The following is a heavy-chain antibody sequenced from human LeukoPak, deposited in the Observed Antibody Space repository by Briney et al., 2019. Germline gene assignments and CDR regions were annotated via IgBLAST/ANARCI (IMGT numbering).Heavy chain of an antibody. J-gene: IGHJ3*02. CDR1: GFTFSSYG. D-gene: IGHD4-17*01. Sequence: GGSLRLSCAASGFTFSSYGMHWVRQAPGKGLEWVAFIRYDGSNKYYADSVKGRFTISRDNSKNTLYLQMNSLRAEDTAVYYCARGSGDYVPFDAFDIWGQGTMVTVSS. V-gene: IGHV3-30*02. CDR3: ARGSGDYVPFDAFDI. CDR2: IRYDGSNK.